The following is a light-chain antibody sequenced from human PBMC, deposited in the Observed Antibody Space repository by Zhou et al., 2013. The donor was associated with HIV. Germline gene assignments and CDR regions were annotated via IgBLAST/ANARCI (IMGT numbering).Light chain of an antibody. CDR1: QSINNW. CDR3: QHYDASSGK. V-gene: IGKV1-5*03. Sequence: IQMTQSPSTLSASVGDRVSIACRASQSINNWLAWYQQRPGKAPKLLISKASSLENGVPLRFSGSKSGTEFTLTITSLQPDDFATYYCQHYDASSGKFGPGTKVEVK. J-gene: IGKJ1*01. CDR2: KAS.